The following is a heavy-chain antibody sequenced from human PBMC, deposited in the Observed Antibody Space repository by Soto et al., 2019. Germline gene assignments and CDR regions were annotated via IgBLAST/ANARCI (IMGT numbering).Heavy chain of an antibody. CDR1: GYTLNEVA. V-gene: IGHV1-24*01. CDR3: TTYHGXXXXXH. J-gene: IGHJ1*01. D-gene: IGHD2-2*01. CDR2: FDPDEAET. Sequence: QVQLVQSGAEVKKPGASVKVSCKVSGYTLNEVAMHWVRQAPGKGLEWLGGFDPDEAETIYAQHFQGRVTMNEDTXXXXXXXXXXXXRSEDTALYFCTTYHGXXXXXHWGQXTLV.